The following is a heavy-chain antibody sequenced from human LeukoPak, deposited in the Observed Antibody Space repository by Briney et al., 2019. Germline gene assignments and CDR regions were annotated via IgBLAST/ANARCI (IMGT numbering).Heavy chain of an antibody. CDR3: ARQSSSGWYLSSAFDI. Sequence: SETLSLTCAVYGGSFSGYYWSWIRQPPGKGLEWIGEINHSGSTNYNPSLKSRVTIPVDTSKNQFSLKLSSVTAADTAVYYCARQSSSGWYLSSAFDIWGQGTMVTVSS. D-gene: IGHD6-19*01. V-gene: IGHV4-34*01. CDR1: GGSFSGYY. CDR2: INHSGST. J-gene: IGHJ3*02.